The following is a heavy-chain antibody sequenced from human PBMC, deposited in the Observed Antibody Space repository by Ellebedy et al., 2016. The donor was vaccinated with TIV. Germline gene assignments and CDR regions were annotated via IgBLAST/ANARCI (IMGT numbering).Heavy chain of an antibody. CDR2: IYYSGNT. CDR1: GGSISSGDYY. D-gene: IGHD5-24*01. CDR3: ARGGDGYIHY. J-gene: IGHJ4*02. Sequence: MPSETLSLTCTVSGGSISSGDYYWSWIRRPPGKGLEWIGYIYYSGNTYHNPSLKSRVTISVDTSQNQFSLKLSSVTAADTAVYYCARGGDGYIHYWGQGTLVTVSS. V-gene: IGHV4-30-4*01.